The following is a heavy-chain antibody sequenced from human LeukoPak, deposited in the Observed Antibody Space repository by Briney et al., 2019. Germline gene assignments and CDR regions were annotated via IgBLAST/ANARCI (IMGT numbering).Heavy chain of an antibody. Sequence: ASVKVSCKASGYTFTSYDINWVRQATGQGLEWMGWMNPNSGNTNYAQKFQGRVTMTRDTSTNTVYMELSSLRSEDTAVYYCVRDLEWGNNDWFDPWGQGTLVTVSS. CDR1: GYTFTSYD. CDR3: VRDLEWGNNDWFDP. D-gene: IGHD3-3*01. CDR2: MNPNSGNT. V-gene: IGHV1-8*01. J-gene: IGHJ5*02.